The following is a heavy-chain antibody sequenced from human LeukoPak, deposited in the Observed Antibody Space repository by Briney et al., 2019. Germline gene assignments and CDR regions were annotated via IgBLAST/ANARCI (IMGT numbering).Heavy chain of an antibody. V-gene: IGHV5-51*01. J-gene: IGHJ4*02. CDR2: IYPGDSDT. CDR1: GYSFTSYW. CDR3: ATTVRPGRAAAGNFFDY. Sequence: KPGESLKISCKCSGYSFTSYWIGWVRQMPGKGLEWMGIIYPGDSDTRYSPSFQGQVTISADKSISTAYLQRSSLQASDTAMYYCATTVRPGRAAAGNFFDYWGQGPVVTVSS. D-gene: IGHD6-13*01.